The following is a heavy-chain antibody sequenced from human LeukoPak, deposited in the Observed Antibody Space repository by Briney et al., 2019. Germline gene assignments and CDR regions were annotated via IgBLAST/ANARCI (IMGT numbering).Heavy chain of an antibody. CDR1: GFAFSSYA. CDR3: ARDLTSSWYGGYYFDY. V-gene: IGHV3-30-3*01. D-gene: IGHD6-19*01. J-gene: IGHJ4*02. CDR2: ISYDGSNK. Sequence: GGSLRLSCAASGFAFSSYAMRWVRQAPGKGLEWVAVISYDGSNKYSADSVKGRFTISRDNSKNTLYLHMNSLRAEDTAVYYCARDLTSSWYGGYYFDYWGQGTLVTVSS.